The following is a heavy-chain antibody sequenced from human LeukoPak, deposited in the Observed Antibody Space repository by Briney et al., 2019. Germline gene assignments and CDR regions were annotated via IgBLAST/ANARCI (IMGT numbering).Heavy chain of an antibody. CDR1: GFTFV. CDR3: ARDLSSYCSNLAD. D-gene: IGHD3-16*02. Sequence: TGGSLRLSREDSGFTFVLSWSRQPPGKGPQWVAGIRSGDNTFYADSVKGRFTISRDNTQKTLYLQMNNLRGDDAATYYCARDLSSYCSNLADWGQVTMVTVSS. V-gene: IGHV3-20*04. J-gene: IGHJ4*02. CDR2: IRSGDNT.